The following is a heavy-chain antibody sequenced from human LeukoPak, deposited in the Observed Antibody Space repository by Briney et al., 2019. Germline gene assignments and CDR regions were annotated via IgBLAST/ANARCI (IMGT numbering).Heavy chain of an antibody. J-gene: IGHJ4*02. Sequence: PGGSLRLSCVASGFSFTNYDIHWVRQAPGRGLEWVAVTSLDGSNKLYTDTVRGRFIISRDNSKNTVYLQMDSLRAEDTAVYYCARDLTLGKPDYFDHWGQRTLVTVSS. CDR2: TSLDGSNK. CDR3: ARDLTLGKPDYFDH. V-gene: IGHV3-30-3*01. D-gene: IGHD7-27*01. CDR1: GFSFTNYD.